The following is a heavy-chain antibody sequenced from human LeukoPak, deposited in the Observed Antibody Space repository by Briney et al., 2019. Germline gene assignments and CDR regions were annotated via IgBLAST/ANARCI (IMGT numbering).Heavy chain of an antibody. Sequence: SETLSLTCTVSGGSISSYYWSWIRQPPGKGLEWIGYIYYSGSTYYNPSLKSRVTISVDTSKNQFSLKLSSVTAADTAVYYCARHDRYCSSTSCYPVWWFDPWGQGTLVTVSS. CDR2: IYYSGST. V-gene: IGHV4-59*08. D-gene: IGHD2-2*01. J-gene: IGHJ5*02. CDR3: ARHDRYCSSTSCYPVWWFDP. CDR1: GGSISSYY.